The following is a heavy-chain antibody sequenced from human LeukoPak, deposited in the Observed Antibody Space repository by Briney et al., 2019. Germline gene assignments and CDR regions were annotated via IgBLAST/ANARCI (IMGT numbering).Heavy chain of an antibody. CDR1: GFTFSSYA. CDR3: VATVTILDY. V-gene: IGHV3-23*01. D-gene: IGHD4-17*01. Sequence: SGGSLRLSCAASGFTFSSYAMSWVRQSPGKGLEWVSAISGSGGNTYSADSVKGRFTISRDNSKNTLYLQMSSLRAEDTAVYYCVATVTILDYWGQGTLVTVSS. CDR2: ISGSGGNT. J-gene: IGHJ4*02.